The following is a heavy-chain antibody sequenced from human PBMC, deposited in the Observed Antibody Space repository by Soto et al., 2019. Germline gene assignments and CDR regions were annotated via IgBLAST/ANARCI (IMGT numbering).Heavy chain of an antibody. V-gene: IGHV1-3*01. J-gene: IGHJ6*02. CDR1: GYTLTSYA. CDR3: ATQTGTTAYYGMDV. Sequence: ASVKVSCKASGYTLTSYAMHWVRQAPGQRLEWMGWINAGNGNTKYSQKFQGRVTISRDTSASTAYMELSSLRSEDTAVYYCATQTGTTAYYGMDVSGQGTTVTVSS. CDR2: INAGNGNT. D-gene: IGHD1-1*01.